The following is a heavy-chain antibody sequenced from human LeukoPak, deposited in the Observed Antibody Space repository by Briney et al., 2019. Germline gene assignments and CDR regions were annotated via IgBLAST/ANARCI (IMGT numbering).Heavy chain of an antibody. Sequence: GESLKISCKGSGYSFTSYWIGWVRQTPGKGLEWMGIIYPGGSETRYDPSFQGQVTISADSSTSTAYLQWSSLRASDTAMYYCARASRDGYNQNFDHWGQGTLVTVSS. D-gene: IGHD5-24*01. CDR2: IYPGGSET. CDR3: ARASRDGYNQNFDH. CDR1: GYSFTSYW. V-gene: IGHV5-51*01. J-gene: IGHJ4*02.